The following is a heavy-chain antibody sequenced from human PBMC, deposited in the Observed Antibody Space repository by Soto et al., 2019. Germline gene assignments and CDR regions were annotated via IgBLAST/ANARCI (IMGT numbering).Heavy chain of an antibody. D-gene: IGHD3-22*01. CDR2: ISTSSSTI. V-gene: IGHV3-48*01. CDR1: GFTFSGYN. Sequence: PGGSLRLSSAASGFTFSGYNMNWVRQAPGKGLEWVSYISTSSSTIYYADSVKGRFTISRDNAKNSLYLQMNSLRAEDTAVYYCARDQSWDSSAYYLYYFDYWGQGTLVTVSS. J-gene: IGHJ4*02. CDR3: ARDQSWDSSAYYLYYFDY.